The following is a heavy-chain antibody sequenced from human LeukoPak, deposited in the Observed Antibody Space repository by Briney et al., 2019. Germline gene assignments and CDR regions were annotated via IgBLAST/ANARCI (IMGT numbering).Heavy chain of an antibody. J-gene: IGHJ4*02. CDR2: IYNRGTT. CDR3: VRLVVDSRGIKEVAVEN. CDR1: GASIRRYY. Sequence: SETLSLTCSVSGASIRRYYCSWIRQPPGGGLEWIGYIYNRGTTNYNPSLKSRITMSMETSKNQFSLNLRSVTAADTAVYYCVRLVVDSRGIKEVAVENWGRGTFVTVSS. D-gene: IGHD2-21*01. V-gene: IGHV4-59*08.